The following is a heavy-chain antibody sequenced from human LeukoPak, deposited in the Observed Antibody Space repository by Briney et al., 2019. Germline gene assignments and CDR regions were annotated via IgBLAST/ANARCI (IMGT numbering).Heavy chain of an antibody. Sequence: QTGGSLRLSCAASGFTFSSYAMSWVRQAPGKGLEWVSAISGSGGSTYYADSVKGRFTISRDNSKNTLYLQMNSLRAEDTAVYYCAREHYYDSSGYYGYTNDNYFDYWGQGTLVTVSS. CDR3: AREHYYDSSGYYGYTNDNYFDY. J-gene: IGHJ4*02. V-gene: IGHV3-23*01. CDR2: ISGSGGST. CDR1: GFTFSSYA. D-gene: IGHD3-22*01.